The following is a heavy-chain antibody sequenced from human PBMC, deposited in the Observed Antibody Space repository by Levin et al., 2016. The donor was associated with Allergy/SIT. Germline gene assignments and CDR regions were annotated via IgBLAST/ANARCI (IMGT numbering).Heavy chain of an antibody. CDR3: ARGATTVTTHEDFDY. CDR2: INHSGST. V-gene: IGHV4-34*01. D-gene: IGHD4-11*01. CDR1: GGSFSGYY. J-gene: IGHJ4*02. Sequence: SETLSLTCAVYGGSFSGYYWSWIRQPPGKGLEWIGEINHSGSTNYNPSLKSRVTISVDTSKNQFSLKLSSVTAADTAVYYCARGATTVTTHEDFDYWGQGTLVTVSS.